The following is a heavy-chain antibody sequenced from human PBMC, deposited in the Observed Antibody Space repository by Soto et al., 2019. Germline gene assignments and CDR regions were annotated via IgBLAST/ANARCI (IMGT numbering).Heavy chain of an antibody. CDR3: AREYYYDSSDNRGWVNWFDP. Sequence: PSETLSLTCAVSGGSISSGGYSWSWIRQPPGKGLEWIGYIYHSGSTYYNPSLKSRVTISVDRSKNQFSLKLSSVTAADTAVYYCAREYYYDSSDNRGWVNWFDPWGQGTLVSVSS. CDR1: GGSISSGGYS. CDR2: IYHSGST. D-gene: IGHD3-22*01. J-gene: IGHJ5*02. V-gene: IGHV4-30-2*01.